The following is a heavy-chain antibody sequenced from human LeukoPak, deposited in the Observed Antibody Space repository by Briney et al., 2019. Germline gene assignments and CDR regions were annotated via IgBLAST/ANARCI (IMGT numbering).Heavy chain of an antibody. CDR3: ARGGQWELLDR. CDR1: GGSISSYY. D-gene: IGHD1-26*01. Sequence: SETLSLTCTVSGGSISSYYWSWIRQPPGKGLEWIGYIYYSGSTNYNPSLKSRVTISVDTSKNQFSLKLSSVTAADTAVYYCARGGQWELLDRWGQGTLVTVSS. V-gene: IGHV4-59*08. CDR2: IYYSGST. J-gene: IGHJ5*02.